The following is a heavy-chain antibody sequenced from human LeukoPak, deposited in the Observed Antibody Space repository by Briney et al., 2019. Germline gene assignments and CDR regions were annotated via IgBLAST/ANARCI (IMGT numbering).Heavy chain of an antibody. CDR3: ARHDVRGVTTYYMDV. CDR2: IYYSGST. Sequence: NPSETLSLTCTVSGGSISSYYWSWIRQPPGKGLEWIGYIYYSGSTNYNPSLKSRVTISVDTSKNQFSLKLSSVTAADTAVYYCARHDVRGVTTYYMDVWGKGTTVTISS. V-gene: IGHV4-59*08. CDR1: GGSISSYY. J-gene: IGHJ6*03. D-gene: IGHD3-10*02.